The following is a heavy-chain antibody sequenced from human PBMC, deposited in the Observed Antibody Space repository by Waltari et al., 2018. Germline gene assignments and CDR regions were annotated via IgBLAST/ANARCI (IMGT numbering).Heavy chain of an antibody. J-gene: IGHJ4*02. CDR3: ARDGAAGNFDY. V-gene: IGHV1-69*05. Sequence: QVQLVQSGAEVKKPGSSVKVSCKASGGTFSSYAISWVQQAPGQGLEWMGGIIPIFGTANYAQKFQGRVTITTDESTSTAYMELSSLRSEDTAVYYCARDGAAGNFDYWGQGTLVTVSS. D-gene: IGHD6-19*01. CDR2: IIPIFGTA. CDR1: GGTFSSYA.